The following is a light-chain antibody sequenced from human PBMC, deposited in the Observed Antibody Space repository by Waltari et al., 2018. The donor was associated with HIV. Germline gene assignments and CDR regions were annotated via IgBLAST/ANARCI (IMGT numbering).Light chain of an antibody. CDR1: QSISNY. J-gene: IGKJ4*01. CDR2: DAS. V-gene: IGKV3-11*01. CDR3: QQRSAWPLT. Sequence: EIVLKQSQDTLTSTPGERVTLACRASQSISNYLAWYQQKPGQAPRLLIYDASNRTTGIPAMFSGSGSGTDFSLTISSLEPEDLGVYYCQQRSAWPLTFGGGTKVEIK.